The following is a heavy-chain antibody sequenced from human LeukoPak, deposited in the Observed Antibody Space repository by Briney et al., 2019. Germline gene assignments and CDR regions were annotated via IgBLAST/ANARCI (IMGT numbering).Heavy chain of an antibody. CDR2: IDPNSGDT. Sequence: ASVKVSCKASGYTFAGYYIHWVRQAPGQGLEWMGWIDPNSGDTHYTQKFQDRVTMTRDTSITTAYMQLTRLRSDDTAVFYCARDGGPYCDSASCSFDYWGRGTLVAVSS. V-gene: IGHV1-2*02. D-gene: IGHD2-2*01. J-gene: IGHJ4*02. CDR3: ARDGGPYCDSASCSFDY. CDR1: GYTFAGYY.